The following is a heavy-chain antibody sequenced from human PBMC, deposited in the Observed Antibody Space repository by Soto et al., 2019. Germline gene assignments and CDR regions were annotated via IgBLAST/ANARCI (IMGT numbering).Heavy chain of an antibody. CDR1: GLTVSHNY. J-gene: IGHJ6*02. CDR3: VRPRPSGENYGMDV. V-gene: IGHV3-53*01. D-gene: IGHD3-16*01. Sequence: VGSLRLSCVASGLTVSHNYMAWVRQAPEMGLEWVSILYTEGTTYYADSVKGRFTISRDSSKNTLFLQMDSLRAEDTAVYYCVRPRPSGENYGMDVWGQGTTVTVSS. CDR2: LYTEGTT.